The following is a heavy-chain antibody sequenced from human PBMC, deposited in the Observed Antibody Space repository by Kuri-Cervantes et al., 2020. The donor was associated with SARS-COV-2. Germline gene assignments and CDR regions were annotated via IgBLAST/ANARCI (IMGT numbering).Heavy chain of an antibody. J-gene: IGHJ6*02. Sequence: SETLSLTCAVSGGSISSGGYSWSWIRQPPGKGLEWIGYIYHSGSTYYNPSLKSRVTISVDRSKNQFSLKLSSVTAAGTAVYYCARTGWFGENYYGMDVWGQGTTVTVSS. CDR1: GGSISSGGYS. V-gene: IGHV4-30-2*01. CDR3: ARTGWFGENYYGMDV. CDR2: IYHSGST. D-gene: IGHD3-10*01.